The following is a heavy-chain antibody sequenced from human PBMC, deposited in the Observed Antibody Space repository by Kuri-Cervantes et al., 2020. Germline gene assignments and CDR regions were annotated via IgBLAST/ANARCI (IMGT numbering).Heavy chain of an antibody. Sequence: GGSLRLSCAASGFTFDDYDMSWVRQAPGKGLEWVSAISGSGGSTYYADSVKGRFTISRDNSKNTLYLQMNSLRAEDTAVYYCAKSPRVYYGDYPPDYWGQGTLVTVSS. D-gene: IGHD4-17*01. V-gene: IGHV3-23*01. CDR3: AKSPRVYYGDYPPDY. CDR2: ISGSGGST. CDR1: GFTFDDYD. J-gene: IGHJ4*02.